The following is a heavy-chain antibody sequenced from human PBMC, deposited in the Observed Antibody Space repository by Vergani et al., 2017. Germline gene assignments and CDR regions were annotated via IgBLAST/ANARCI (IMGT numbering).Heavy chain of an antibody. Sequence: EVQLVESGGGLVQPGRSLRLSCAASGFTFDDYAMHWVRQAPGKGLEWVSGISWNSGSIGYADSVKGRFTISRDNAKNSLYLQMNSLRAEDTAVYYCARDDNALSSGWPDPFDYWGQGTLVTVSS. CDR3: ARDDNALSSGWPDPFDY. V-gene: IGHV3-9*01. CDR1: GFTFDDYA. J-gene: IGHJ4*02. D-gene: IGHD6-19*01. CDR2: ISWNSGSI.